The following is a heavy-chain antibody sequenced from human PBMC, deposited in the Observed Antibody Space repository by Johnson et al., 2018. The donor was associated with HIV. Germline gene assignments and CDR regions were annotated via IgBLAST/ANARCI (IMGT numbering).Heavy chain of an antibody. D-gene: IGHD3-22*01. CDR3: ASPEGYYDSPDALDI. Sequence: VQLVESGGGVVQPGRSVRLSCAASGLSFSDYGMHWVRQAPGKGLEWVSYISSCGNSIHYADSVKGRFTISRDNVKNSLYLQMNSLRAEDTAVYYCASPEGYYDSPDALDIWGQGTKVTVSS. CDR2: ISSCGNSI. CDR1: GLSFSDYG. J-gene: IGHJ3*02. V-gene: IGHV3-48*04.